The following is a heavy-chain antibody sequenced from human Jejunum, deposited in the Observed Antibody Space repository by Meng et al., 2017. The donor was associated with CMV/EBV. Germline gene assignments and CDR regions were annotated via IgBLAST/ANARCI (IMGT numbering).Heavy chain of an antibody. CDR2: ISYSGTT. J-gene: IGHJ4*02. CDR3: ASRSSGYYTPFDY. CDR1: GGSITRTAYY. V-gene: IGHV4-39*07. D-gene: IGHD3-3*01. Sequence: TVSGGSITRTAYYWGWIRQPPGKGLEWIGSISYSGTTYYNPSLKSRVTILLDTSKNHFSLKLTSVTAADTAVYYCASRSSGYYTPFDYWAQGTLVTVSS.